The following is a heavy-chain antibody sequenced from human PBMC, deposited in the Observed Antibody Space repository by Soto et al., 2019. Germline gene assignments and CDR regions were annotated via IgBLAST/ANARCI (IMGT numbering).Heavy chain of an antibody. CDR1: GFTFRDYA. Sequence: GGSLRLSCKGSGFTFRDYAISWVRQAPGKGLQWVGFMRAKAFGGTTEYATFVKGRFTISRDDSKSVAYLQMNSRETEDTAVYYCTREGAYTSPPYYYFYAMDVWGQGTRVTVSS. V-gene: IGHV3-49*04. CDR2: MRAKAFGGTT. D-gene: IGHD2-2*01. CDR3: TREGAYTSPPYYYFYAMDV. J-gene: IGHJ6*02.